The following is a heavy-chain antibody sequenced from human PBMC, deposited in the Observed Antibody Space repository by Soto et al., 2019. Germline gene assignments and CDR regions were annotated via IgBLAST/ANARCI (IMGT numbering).Heavy chain of an antibody. D-gene: IGHD3-9*01. J-gene: IGHJ6*02. CDR3: ARDPNSLRYFDSRGMDV. V-gene: IGHV1-18*01. CDR2: ISAYNGNT. Sequence: QVQLVQSGAEVKKPGASVKVSCKASGYTFTSYGISWVRQAPGQGLEWMGWISAYNGNTNYAQKLQGRVTMTTDTSTSTAYMELRSLTSDDTAVYYCARDPNSLRYFDSRGMDVWGQGTTVTVSS. CDR1: GYTFTSYG.